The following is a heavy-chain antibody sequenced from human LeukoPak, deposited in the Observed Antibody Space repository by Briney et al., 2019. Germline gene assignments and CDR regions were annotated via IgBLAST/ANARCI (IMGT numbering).Heavy chain of an antibody. J-gene: IGHJ4*02. Sequence: PGGSLRLSCAASGFTFSSYWMHWVRQAPGKGLVWVSYISSSGSTIYYADSVKGRFTISRDNAKNSLYLQMNSLRAEDTAVYYCARRGYYDSSGYDYWGQGTLVTVSS. CDR2: ISSSGSTI. CDR3: ARRGYYDSSGYDY. V-gene: IGHV3-48*04. CDR1: GFTFSSYW. D-gene: IGHD3-22*01.